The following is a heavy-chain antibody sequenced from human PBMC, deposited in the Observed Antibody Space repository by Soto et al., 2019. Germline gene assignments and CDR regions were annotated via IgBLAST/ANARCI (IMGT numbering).Heavy chain of an antibody. CDR3: AKYTGAYYFDY. D-gene: IGHD1-26*01. CDR1: GFTLSSYA. V-gene: IGHV3-23*01. CDR2: ISSSGDST. J-gene: IGHJ4*02. Sequence: EVQLSESGGGLEQPGGSLRLSCAASGFTLSSYAMSWVRQAPGKGLEWVSGISSSGDSTNYADSVKGRFTISRDNSKNPLYLQMNSLRAEDTAIYYCAKYTGAYYFDYWGKGTLVTVSS.